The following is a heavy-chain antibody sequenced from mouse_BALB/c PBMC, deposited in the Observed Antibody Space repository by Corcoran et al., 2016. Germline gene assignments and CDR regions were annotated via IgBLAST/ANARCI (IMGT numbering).Heavy chain of an antibody. Sequence: EVQLQQSGAELVKPGASVKLSCTASGFNIKDTYMYWVKQTPEQGLEWIGRIDPANGNTKYDPKFQGKATITADTSSNTAYLQLSRLTSEDTAVYYCASIYYYGSSYEGYYAMDYWGQGTSVTVSS. CDR2: IDPANGNT. CDR1: GFNIKDTY. V-gene: IGHV14-3*02. CDR3: ASIYYYGSSYEGYYAMDY. J-gene: IGHJ4*01. D-gene: IGHD1-1*01.